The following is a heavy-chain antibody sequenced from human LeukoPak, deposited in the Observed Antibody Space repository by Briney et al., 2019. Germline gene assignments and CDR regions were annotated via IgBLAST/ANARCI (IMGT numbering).Heavy chain of an antibody. V-gene: IGHV4-61*05. Sequence: PSETLSLTCTVSGGSIRTTSSYWGWIRQPPGKGLEWIGYIHYSESTKYNPSLKSRVTMSVDTSKNQFSLKLSSVTAADTAVYYCASRSGSFSDALDIWGQGTLVTVSS. CDR2: IHYSEST. CDR1: GGSIRTTSSY. J-gene: IGHJ3*02. CDR3: ASRSGSFSDALDI. D-gene: IGHD3-10*01.